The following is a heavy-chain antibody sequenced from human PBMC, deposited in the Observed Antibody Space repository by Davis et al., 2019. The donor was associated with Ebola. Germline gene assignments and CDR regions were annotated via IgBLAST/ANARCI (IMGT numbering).Heavy chain of an antibody. V-gene: IGHV1-2*04. D-gene: IGHD3-22*01. J-gene: IGHJ4*02. CDR1: GYTFTGYY. CDR3: ARAPEAYYYDSSGYYYDY. Sequence: ASVKVSCKASGYTFTGYYMHWVRQAPGQGLEWMGWINPNSGGTNYAQKFQGWVTMTRDTSISTAYMELSRLRSDDTAVYYCARAPEAYYYDSSGYYYDYWGQGTLVTVSS. CDR2: INPNSGGT.